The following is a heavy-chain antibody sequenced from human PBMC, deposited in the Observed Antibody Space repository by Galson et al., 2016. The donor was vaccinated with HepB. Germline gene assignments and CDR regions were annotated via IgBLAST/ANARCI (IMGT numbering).Heavy chain of an antibody. CDR2: IFDNGGRA. J-gene: IGHJ4*02. Sequence: SLRLSCAASGFTFSNHAMHWVRQAPGKGLECVSTIFDNGGRAFYASSVKGRFAISRDNSKNTLYLQMGSLRAEDMAVYYCARGRGGATQRYFEYWGQGTLVTVSS. V-gene: IGHV3-64*01. CDR1: GFTFSNHA. CDR3: ARGRGGATQRYFEY. D-gene: IGHD5-12*01.